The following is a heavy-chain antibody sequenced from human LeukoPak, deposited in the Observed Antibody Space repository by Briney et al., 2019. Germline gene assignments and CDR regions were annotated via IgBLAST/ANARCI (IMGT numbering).Heavy chain of an antibody. CDR3: ARSGVPAAMFDYYYYGMDV. J-gene: IGHJ6*04. Sequence: PGGSLRLSCAASGFTFSTYGMHWVRQAPGKGLEWVAVISYDGSNKYYADSVKGRFTISRDNSKNTLYLQMNSLRAEDTAVYYCARSGVPAAMFDYYYYGMDVWGKGTTVTVSS. V-gene: IGHV3-30*03. D-gene: IGHD2-2*01. CDR1: GFTFSTYG. CDR2: ISYDGSNK.